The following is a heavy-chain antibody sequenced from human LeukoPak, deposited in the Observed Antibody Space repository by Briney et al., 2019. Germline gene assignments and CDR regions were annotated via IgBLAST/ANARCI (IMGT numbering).Heavy chain of an antibody. CDR1: GFTFSSYS. Sequence: GGSLRLSCAASGFTFSSYSMNWVRQAPGKGLEWVSSISSSSSYIYYADSVKGRFTISRDNAKNSLYLQMNSLRAEDTALYYCARGIGEDPFDYWGQGTLVTVSS. CDR3: ARGIGEDPFDY. D-gene: IGHD3-10*01. CDR2: ISSSSSYI. V-gene: IGHV3-21*04. J-gene: IGHJ4*02.